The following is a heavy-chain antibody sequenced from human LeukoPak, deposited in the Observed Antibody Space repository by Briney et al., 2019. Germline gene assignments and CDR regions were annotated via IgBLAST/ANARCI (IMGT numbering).Heavy chain of an antibody. D-gene: IGHD6-19*01. Sequence: GGSLRLSCAASGFTFSSYWMSWVRQAPGKGLEWVANIKQDGSEKYYVDSVKGRFTISRDNAKNSLYLQMNSLRAEDTAVYYCARVAGTWFESLFDYWGQGTLVTVSS. CDR3: ARVAGTWFESLFDY. V-gene: IGHV3-7*01. CDR1: GFTFSSYW. CDR2: IKQDGSEK. J-gene: IGHJ4*02.